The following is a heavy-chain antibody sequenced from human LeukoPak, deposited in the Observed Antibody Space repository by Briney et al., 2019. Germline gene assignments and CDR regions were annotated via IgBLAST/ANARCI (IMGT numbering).Heavy chain of an antibody. Sequence: ASVKVSCKASGYTFSDFYIHWVRQASGQGLEYVGWITPKSGDTYSPQRFQGRVTMTRDASISTAYMELGSLRSDDTAVYFCARVRLADERAWAYWGQGTLVTVSS. CDR2: ITPKSGDT. CDR1: GYTFSDFY. J-gene: IGHJ4*02. CDR3: ARVRLADERAWAY. V-gene: IGHV1-2*02. D-gene: IGHD3-3*02.